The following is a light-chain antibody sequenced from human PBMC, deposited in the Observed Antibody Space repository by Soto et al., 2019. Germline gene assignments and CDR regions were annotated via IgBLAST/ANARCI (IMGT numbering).Light chain of an antibody. J-gene: IGKJ1*01. V-gene: IGKV4-1*01. CDR3: HQYHSTPWT. CDR2: WAS. Sequence: DIVMTQSPDSLAVSLGERATINCKSSQSVLYSPNNNNYLAWYQQKPGQPPKLLIYWASIRESGVPDRFSGSGSGTDFTLTISSLQAEDVAVYYCHQYHSTPWTFGQGTKVEI. CDR1: QSVLYSPNNNNY.